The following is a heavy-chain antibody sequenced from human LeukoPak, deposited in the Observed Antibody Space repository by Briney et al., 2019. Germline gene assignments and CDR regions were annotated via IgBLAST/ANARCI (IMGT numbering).Heavy chain of an antibody. Sequence: SETLSLTCTVSGDSITSGTFYWGWIHQPPGKGLEWIGSMYYSGTTYYNPSLKSRATITVDTSKNQFSLKLNSVTATDTAVYYCAKSRVNSGWYNWFDPWGQGTLVTVSS. D-gene: IGHD6-19*01. CDR3: AKSRVNSGWYNWFDP. J-gene: IGHJ5*02. CDR2: MYYSGTT. V-gene: IGHV4-39*01. CDR1: GDSITSGTFY.